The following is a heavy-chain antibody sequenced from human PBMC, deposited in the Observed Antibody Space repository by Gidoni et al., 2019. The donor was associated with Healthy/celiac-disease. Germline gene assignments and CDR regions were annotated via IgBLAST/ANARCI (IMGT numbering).Heavy chain of an antibody. CDR3: ARDFSYYYDSSGSDAFDI. J-gene: IGHJ3*02. Sequence: EVQLVESGGGLIQPGGSLRLSCAASGFTVSSNYMSWVRQATGKGVEWYSVIYSGGSTYYADSVKGRFTISRDNSKNTLYLQMNSLRAEDTAVYYCARDFSYYYDSSGSDAFDIWGQGTMVTVSS. CDR1: GFTVSSNY. CDR2: IYSGGST. D-gene: IGHD3-22*01. V-gene: IGHV3-53*01.